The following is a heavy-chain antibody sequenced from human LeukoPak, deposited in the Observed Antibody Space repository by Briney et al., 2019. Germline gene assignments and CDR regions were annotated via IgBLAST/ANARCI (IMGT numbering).Heavy chain of an antibody. J-gene: IGHJ4*02. CDR3: ALGESTRPFGY. V-gene: IGHV3-21*01. CDR1: GFTFRRYS. D-gene: IGHD3-10*01. CDR2: ISSSSSYI. Sequence: PGGSLRLSCAASGFTFRRYSMNWVRQAPGKGLEWVSSISSSSSYIYYADSVKGRFTISRDNAKNSLYLQMNSLRAEDTAVYYCALGESTRPFGYWGQGTLVTVS.